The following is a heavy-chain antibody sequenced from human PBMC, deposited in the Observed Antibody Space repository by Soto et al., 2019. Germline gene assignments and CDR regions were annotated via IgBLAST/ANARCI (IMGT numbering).Heavy chain of an antibody. Sequence: QVRLVESGGGVVQPGRSLRLSCTASGFSFSSYAMYWFRQPPGKGLEWVAVISHDGINKHYADSVKGRVTVSRDNSNHSLDLQLNSLRGGDTAMYYCARDTYSSDYFVKWFTPWGQGTLVAVSS. CDR2: ISHDGINK. V-gene: IGHV3-30-3*01. CDR3: ARDTYSSDYFVKWFTP. J-gene: IGHJ5*02. D-gene: IGHD6-19*01. CDR1: GFSFSSYA.